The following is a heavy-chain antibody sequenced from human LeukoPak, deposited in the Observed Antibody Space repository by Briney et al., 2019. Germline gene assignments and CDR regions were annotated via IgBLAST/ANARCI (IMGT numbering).Heavy chain of an antibody. V-gene: IGHV1-2*02. CDR2: INPNSGDT. J-gene: IGHJ5*02. CDR1: GYPFTAYY. Sequence: ASVKVSFKASGYPFTAYYIHWVRQAPGQGLAWMGWINPNSGDTNYAQKFQGRVTMTRDMSTSTVYMELSSLRSEDTAVYYCARGYSSSWKFDPWGQGTLVTVSS. CDR3: ARGYSSSWKFDP. D-gene: IGHD6-13*01.